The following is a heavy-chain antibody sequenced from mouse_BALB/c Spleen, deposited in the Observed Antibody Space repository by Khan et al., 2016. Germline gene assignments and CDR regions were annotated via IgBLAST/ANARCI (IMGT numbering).Heavy chain of an antibody. CDR1: GYTFTDYE. D-gene: IGHD1-1*01. Sequence: QVQLQQAGAELVRPGASVTLSCKASGYTFTDYEMHWVKQTPVHGLEWIGSIDPQTGGTAYNQTFKGKATLTADKSSTPACMEFRSLTSEDSAVYYCTRGGLYHGSSSFAYWGQGTLVTVSA. V-gene: IGHV1-15*01. J-gene: IGHJ3*01. CDR3: TRGGLYHGSSSFAY. CDR2: IDPQTGGT.